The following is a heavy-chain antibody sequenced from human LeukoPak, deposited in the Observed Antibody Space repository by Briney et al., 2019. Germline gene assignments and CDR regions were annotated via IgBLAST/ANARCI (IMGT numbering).Heavy chain of an antibody. J-gene: IGHJ4*02. Sequence: GGSLRLSCAASGFTFSSYGMHWVRQAPGKGLEWVAFIRYDGSNKYYADSVKGRFTISRDNSKNTLYLQMNSLRAEDTAVYYCAKDVTYGSGSYYNGGYYWGQGTLVTVSS. CDR1: GFTFSSYG. CDR2: IRYDGSNK. D-gene: IGHD3-10*01. CDR3: AKDVTYGSGSYYNGGYY. V-gene: IGHV3-30*02.